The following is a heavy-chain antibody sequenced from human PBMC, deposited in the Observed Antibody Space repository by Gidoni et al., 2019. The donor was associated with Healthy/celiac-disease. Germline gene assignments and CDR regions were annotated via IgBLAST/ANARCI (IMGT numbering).Heavy chain of an antibody. CDR1: GFTFSSYW. Sequence: EVQLVASAGGLVQPGGSLRLSWAAAGFTFSSYWMHWVRQAPGKGLVWVSRITSDGSSTSYADSVKGRFTISRDNAKNTLYLQMNSLRAEDTAVYYCSGWQQLAEYGMDVWGQGTTVTVSS. J-gene: IGHJ6*02. V-gene: IGHV3-74*01. D-gene: IGHD6-13*01. CDR3: SGWQQLAEYGMDV. CDR2: ITSDGSST.